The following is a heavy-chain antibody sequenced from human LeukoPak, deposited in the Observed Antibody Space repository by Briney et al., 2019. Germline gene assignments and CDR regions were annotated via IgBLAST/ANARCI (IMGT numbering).Heavy chain of an antibody. Sequence: EASVKVSCKASGYTLTSYDINWVRQATGQGLEWMGWITPNSGNTGYAQQFQGRVLITRDTSISTAYMELSSLRSEDTAVYYCVSGTHCSITSCLGGIDPWGQGTLVTVSS. D-gene: IGHD2-2*01. CDR2: ITPNSGNT. CDR1: GYTLTSYD. V-gene: IGHV1-8*03. CDR3: VSGTHCSITSCLGGIDP. J-gene: IGHJ5*02.